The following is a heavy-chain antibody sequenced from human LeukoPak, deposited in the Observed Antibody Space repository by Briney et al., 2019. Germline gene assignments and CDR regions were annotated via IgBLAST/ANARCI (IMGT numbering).Heavy chain of an antibody. CDR3: SRGEFNGPDFDY. D-gene: IGHD2-8*01. J-gene: IGHJ4*02. Sequence: ASVKVSCKASGYTFTGYYIHWVRQAPGQGLEWMGWINPNSGGTNYAQKFQGRVTMTRDTSISTAHMELSRLRSDDTAVYYCSRGEFNGPDFDYWGQGTRVTVSS. CDR1: GYTFTGYY. CDR2: INPNSGGT. V-gene: IGHV1-2*02.